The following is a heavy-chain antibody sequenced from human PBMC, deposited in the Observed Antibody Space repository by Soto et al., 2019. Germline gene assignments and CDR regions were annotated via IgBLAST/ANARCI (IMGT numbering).Heavy chain of an antibody. CDR2: IYHSGST. V-gene: IGHV4-30-2*01. CDR1: GGSISSGGYS. Sequence: SETLSLTCAVSGGSISSGGYSWSWIRQPPGKGLEWIGYIYHSGSTYYNPSLKSRVTISVDRSKNQFSLKLSSVTAADTAVYYCAPLPPRIGVPLLPIPSWGQGIQVTVSS. D-gene: IGHD3-16*01. CDR3: APLPPRIGVPLLPIPS. J-gene: IGHJ5*02.